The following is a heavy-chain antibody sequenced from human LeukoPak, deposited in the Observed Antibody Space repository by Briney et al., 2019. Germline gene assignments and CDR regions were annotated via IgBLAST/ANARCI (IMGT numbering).Heavy chain of an antibody. CDR3: ARDLGGSGDY. Sequence: GGSLRLSCAASGFTFSSYGMNWVRQAPGKGLEWVSYISSSSSTIYYADSVKGRFTISRDDAKNSLYLQMNSLRAEDTAVYYCARDLGGSGDYWGQGTLVTVSS. D-gene: IGHD3-10*01. CDR1: GFTFSSYG. J-gene: IGHJ4*02. V-gene: IGHV3-48*04. CDR2: ISSSSSTI.